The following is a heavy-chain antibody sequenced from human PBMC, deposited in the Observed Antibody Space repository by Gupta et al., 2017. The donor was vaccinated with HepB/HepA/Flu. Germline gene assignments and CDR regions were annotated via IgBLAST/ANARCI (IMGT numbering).Heavy chain of an antibody. D-gene: IGHD3-3*01. J-gene: IGHJ6*03. CDR1: GFSIGGNA. CDR2: VGSDMRQ. Sequence: QLLESGGDLVQPGGSLRLSCAVYGFSIGGNAMSWVRQTPGKGLEWGSGVGSDMRQDYADSVRGRFTISRDNSENRVFLQMNSLRAEDTGVYYCAKDLFFWSGMDVWGKGTTVTVSS. V-gene: IGHV3-23*01. CDR3: AKDLFFWSGMDV.